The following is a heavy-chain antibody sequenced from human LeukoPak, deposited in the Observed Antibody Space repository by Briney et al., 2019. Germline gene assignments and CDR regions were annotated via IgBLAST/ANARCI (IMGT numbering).Heavy chain of an antibody. CDR3: ARGNYDFWSGTTNYYFDY. J-gene: IGHJ4*02. D-gene: IGHD3-3*01. V-gene: IGHV4-31*03. CDR2: IYYSGST. Sequence: SETLSLTCTVSGVSISSGGCYWSWIRQHPGKGLEWIGYIYYSGSTYYNPSLKSRVTISVDTSKKQFALKLSSVTAADTAVYYCARGNYDFWSGTTNYYFDYWGQGTLVTVSS. CDR1: GVSISSGGCY.